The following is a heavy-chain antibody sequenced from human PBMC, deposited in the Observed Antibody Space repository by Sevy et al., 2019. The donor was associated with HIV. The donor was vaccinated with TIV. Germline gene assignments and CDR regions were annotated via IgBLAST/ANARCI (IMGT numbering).Heavy chain of an antibody. D-gene: IGHD3-22*01. V-gene: IGHV3-13*01. CDR2: IGTAGDT. J-gene: IGHJ5*02. CDR3: ARGVSSGKYYDSSGSVSDNWFDP. CDR1: GFTFSSYD. Sequence: GGSLRLSCAASGFTFSSYDMHWVRQATGKGLEWVSAIGTAGDTYYPGSVKGRFTISRENAKNSLYLQMNSLRAGDTAVYYCARGVSSGKYYDSSGSVSDNWFDPWGQGTLVTVSS.